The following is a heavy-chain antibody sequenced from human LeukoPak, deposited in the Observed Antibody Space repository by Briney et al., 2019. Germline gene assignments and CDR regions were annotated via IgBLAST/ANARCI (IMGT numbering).Heavy chain of an antibody. Sequence: SETLSLTCAVYGGSFSGYYWSWIRQPPGKGLEWIGEINHSGSTNYNPSLKSRVTISVDTSKNQFSPKLSSVTAADTAVYYCARDGFSYGPPDAFDIWGQGTMVTVSS. CDR1: GGSFSGYY. CDR2: INHSGST. D-gene: IGHD3-10*01. V-gene: IGHV4-34*01. CDR3: ARDGFSYGPPDAFDI. J-gene: IGHJ3*02.